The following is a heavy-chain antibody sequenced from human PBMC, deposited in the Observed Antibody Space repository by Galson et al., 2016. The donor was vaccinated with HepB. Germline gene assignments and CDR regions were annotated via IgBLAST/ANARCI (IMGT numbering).Heavy chain of an antibody. Sequence: SLRLSCAASGSIFSGYWMSWVRQAPGEGLEWVANINPDGSQKYYVDSVRGRFTISRDNAKNSLSLYMNNVRADDTALYYCARGRYCSGGGCYQDYWGQGTLVTVSS. V-gene: IGHV3-7*03. D-gene: IGHD2-15*01. CDR2: INPDGSQK. J-gene: IGHJ4*02. CDR1: GSIFSGYW. CDR3: ARGRYCSGGGCYQDY.